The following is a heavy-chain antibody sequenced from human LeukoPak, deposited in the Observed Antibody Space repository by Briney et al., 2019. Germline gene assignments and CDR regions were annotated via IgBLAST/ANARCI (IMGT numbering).Heavy chain of an antibody. J-gene: IGHJ4*02. D-gene: IGHD6-19*01. CDR2: ISGSGGST. CDR1: GFTFSTYA. CDR3: AKGSRGWLRRQGDFDY. V-gene: IGHV3-23*01. Sequence: PGGSLRLSCAASGFTFSTYAMSWVRQAPGKGLEWVSAISGSGGSTYYADSVKGRFTISRDNSKNTLYLQMNSLRAEDTAVYYCAKGSRGWLRRQGDFDYWGQGTLVTVSS.